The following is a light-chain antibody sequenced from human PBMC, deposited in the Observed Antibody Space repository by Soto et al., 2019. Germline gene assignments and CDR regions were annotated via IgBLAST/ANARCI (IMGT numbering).Light chain of an antibody. CDR1: QSVSTNY. J-gene: IGKJ2*01. V-gene: IGKV3-20*01. CDR3: QQYGSSPPYT. CDR2: GSS. Sequence: EVVLTQSPGTLSLSPGERATLSCRASQSVSTNYLAWYQQKPGQYPKLLIFGSSYRATGIPDRFSGSGSGTDFTLTISSLEPEDFGVYYCQQYGSSPPYTVGQGTKLEIK.